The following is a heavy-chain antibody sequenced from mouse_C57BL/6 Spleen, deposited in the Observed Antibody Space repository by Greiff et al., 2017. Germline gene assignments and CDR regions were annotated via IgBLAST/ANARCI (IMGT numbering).Heavy chain of an antibody. D-gene: IGHD2-1*01. CDR2: IDPSDCYT. Sequence: QVQLQQSGAELVKPGASVKLSCKASGYTFTSYWMQWVKQRPGQGLEWIGEIDPSDCYTNYNQKFKGKATLTVDTSSSTAYMQLSSLTSEDSAVYYCAREGYYGNSSWFAYWGQGTLVTVSA. V-gene: IGHV1-50*01. CDR3: AREGYYGNSSWFAY. CDR1: GYTFTSYW. J-gene: IGHJ3*01.